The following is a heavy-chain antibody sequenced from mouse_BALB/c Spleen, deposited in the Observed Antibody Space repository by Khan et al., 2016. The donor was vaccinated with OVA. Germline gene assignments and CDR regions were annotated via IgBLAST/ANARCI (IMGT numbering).Heavy chain of an antibody. CDR3: VNHGSSSAWFTY. Sequence: VQLVESGAELAKPGASVKMSCKASGYTFTSYWMHWVKQRSGQGLEWIGYIDPSTDYTEYNQKFRDKATLTVDKSSTTVYMQLTSLTSEDSAVYYCVNHGSSSAWFTYWGQGTLVTVSA. J-gene: IGHJ3*01. D-gene: IGHD1-1*01. CDR1: GYTFTSYW. CDR2: IDPSTDYT. V-gene: IGHV1-7*01.